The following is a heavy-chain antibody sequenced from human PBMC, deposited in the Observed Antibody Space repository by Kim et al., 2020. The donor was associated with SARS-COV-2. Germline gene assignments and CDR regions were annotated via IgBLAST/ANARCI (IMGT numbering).Heavy chain of an antibody. V-gene: IGHV1-18*01. CDR2: ISAYNGNT. CDR1: GYTFTSYG. J-gene: IGHJ6*02. D-gene: IGHD5-12*01. Sequence: ASVKVSCKASGYTFTSYGISWVRQAPGQGLEWMGWISAYNGNTNYAQKLQGRVTMTTDTSTSTAYMELRSLRSDDTAVYYCARDNLGSKRWLQSIYYYGMDVWGQGTTVTVSS. CDR3: ARDNLGSKRWLQSIYYYGMDV.